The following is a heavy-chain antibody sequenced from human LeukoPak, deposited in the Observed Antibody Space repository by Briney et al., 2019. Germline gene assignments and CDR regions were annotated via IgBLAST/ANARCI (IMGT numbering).Heavy chain of an antibody. V-gene: IGHV3-30*04. J-gene: IGHJ4*02. CDR3: ARDRVGATNNYFDY. Sequence: GRSLRLSCAASGFTFSSYAMHWVRQAPGKGLEWVAVISYDGSNKYYADSVKGRITISRDNSKNTLYLQMNSLRAEDTAVYYCARDRVGATNNYFDYWGQGTLVTVSS. CDR1: GFTFSSYA. D-gene: IGHD1-26*01. CDR2: ISYDGSNK.